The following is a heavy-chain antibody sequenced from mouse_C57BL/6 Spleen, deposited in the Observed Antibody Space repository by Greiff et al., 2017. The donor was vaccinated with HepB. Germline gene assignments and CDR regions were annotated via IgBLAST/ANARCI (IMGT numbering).Heavy chain of an antibody. CDR1: GYTFTSYW. J-gene: IGHJ3*01. Sequence: VQLQQSGTVLARPGASVKMSCKTSGYTFTSYWMHWVKQRPGQGLEWIGAIYPGNSDTSYNQKFKGKAKLTAVTSASTAYMELSSLTKEDSAVYYCTRLDYYGSRDWGQGTLVTVSA. CDR2: IYPGNSDT. D-gene: IGHD1-1*01. CDR3: TRLDYYGSRD. V-gene: IGHV1-5*01.